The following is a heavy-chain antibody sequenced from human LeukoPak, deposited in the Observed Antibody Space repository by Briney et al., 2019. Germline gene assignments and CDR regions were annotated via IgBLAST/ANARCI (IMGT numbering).Heavy chain of an antibody. CDR2: IYTSGST. V-gene: IGHV4-4*07. CDR3: AREVLLAAAGRWFDP. D-gene: IGHD6-13*01. Sequence: SETLSLTCTVSGGSISSYYWSWIRQPAGKGLEWIGRIYTSGSTNYNPSLKSRVTMSVDTSKNQFSLKLSSVTAADTAVYYCAREVLLAAAGRWFDPWGQGTLATVSS. CDR1: GGSISSYY. J-gene: IGHJ5*02.